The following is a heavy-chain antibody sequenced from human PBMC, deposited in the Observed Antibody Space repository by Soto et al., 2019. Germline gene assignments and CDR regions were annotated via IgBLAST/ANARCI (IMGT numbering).Heavy chain of an antibody. CDR3: ARDPSIVLVPAATYYYYYYGMDV. CDR2: IKQDGSEK. J-gene: IGHJ6*02. Sequence: PVGSLRLSCAASGITFSTYAMSWVRQAPGKGLEWVADIKQDGSEKYYVDSVKGRFTISRDNAKNSLYLQMNSLRAEDTAVYYCARDPSIVLVPAATYYYYYYGMDVWGQGTTVNVSS. D-gene: IGHD2-2*01. V-gene: IGHV3-7*01. CDR1: GITFSTYA.